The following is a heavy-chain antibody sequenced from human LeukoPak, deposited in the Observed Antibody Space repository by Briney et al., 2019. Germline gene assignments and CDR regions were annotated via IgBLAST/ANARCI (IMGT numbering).Heavy chain of an antibody. D-gene: IGHD6-6*01. Sequence: WASAKVSCKASGYTFTSYGISWVRQAPGQGLEWMGWISAYNGNTNYAQKLQGRVTMTTDTSTSTAYMELRSLRSDDTAVYYCARSGSSSASRSEGWFDPWGQGTLVTVSS. CDR1: GYTFTSYG. V-gene: IGHV1-18*01. J-gene: IGHJ5*02. CDR2: ISAYNGNT. CDR3: ARSGSSSASRSEGWFDP.